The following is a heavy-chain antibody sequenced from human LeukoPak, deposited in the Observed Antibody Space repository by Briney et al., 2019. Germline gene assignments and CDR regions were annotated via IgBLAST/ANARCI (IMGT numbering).Heavy chain of an antibody. V-gene: IGHV3-66*01. CDR3: ARDIPMDV. Sequence: GGSLRLSCAASGLTVSSNYMSWVRQAPGKGLEWVSITYNGGSTHYADSVKGRFTISRDKSKNTLYLQMNSLRAEDTAVYYCARDIPMDVWGQGTTVTVSS. J-gene: IGHJ6*02. D-gene: IGHD2-21*01. CDR1: GLTVSSNY. CDR2: TYNGGST.